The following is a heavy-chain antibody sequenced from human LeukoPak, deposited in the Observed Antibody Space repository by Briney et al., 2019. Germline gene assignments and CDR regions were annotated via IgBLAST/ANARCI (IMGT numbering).Heavy chain of an antibody. D-gene: IGHD4-23*01. CDR1: GFTFSSYG. CDR3: ARDSRWSYPFDI. J-gene: IGHJ3*02. CDR2: IYSGGST. V-gene: IGHV3-NL1*01. Sequence: GGSLRLSCAASGFTFSSYGMHWVRQAPGKGLEWVSVIYSGGSTYYADSVKGRFTISRDNSKNTLYLQMNSLRAEDTAVYYCARDSRWSYPFDIWGQGTMVTVSS.